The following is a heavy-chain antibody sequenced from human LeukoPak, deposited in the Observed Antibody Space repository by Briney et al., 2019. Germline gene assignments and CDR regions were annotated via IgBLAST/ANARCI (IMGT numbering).Heavy chain of an antibody. Sequence: GGFLRLSCAASGFTFSSYAMSWVRQAPGKGLEWVSAISGSGGSTYYADSVKGRFTISRDNSKNTLYLQMNSLRAEDTAVYYCAKDKSVGPLFDYWGQGTLVTVSS. CDR1: GFTFSSYA. CDR3: AKDKSVGPLFDY. J-gene: IGHJ4*02. V-gene: IGHV3-23*01. CDR2: ISGSGGST.